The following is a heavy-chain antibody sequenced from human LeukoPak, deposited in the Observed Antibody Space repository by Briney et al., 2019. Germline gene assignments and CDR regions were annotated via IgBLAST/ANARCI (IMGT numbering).Heavy chain of an antibody. CDR1: GFTFSNAW. D-gene: IGHD2-2*01. CDR3: TTDIVVVPAALYGMDV. V-gene: IGHV3-15*01. J-gene: IGHJ6*02. CDR2: IKSKTDGGTT. Sequence: PGGSLRLSCAASGFTFSNAWMSWVRQAPGKGLEWVGRIKSKTDGGTTDYAAPVKGRFTISRDDSKNTLYLQMNSLKTEDTAVYYCTTDIVVVPAALYGMDVWGQGTTVTVSS.